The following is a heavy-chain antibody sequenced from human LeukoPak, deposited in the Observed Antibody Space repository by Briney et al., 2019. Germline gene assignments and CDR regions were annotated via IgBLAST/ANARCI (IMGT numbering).Heavy chain of an antibody. D-gene: IGHD3-10*01. V-gene: IGHV1-18*01. CDR1: GYTFTSYG. CDR2: ISAYNGNT. Sequence: ASVKVSCKASGYTFTSYGISWVRQAPGQGLEWMGWISAYNGNTNYAQKLQGRVTITTDTSTSTAYMELRSLRSDDTAVYYCARDFRLTVRGVILDYWGQGTLVTVSS. J-gene: IGHJ4*02. CDR3: ARDFRLTVRGVILDY.